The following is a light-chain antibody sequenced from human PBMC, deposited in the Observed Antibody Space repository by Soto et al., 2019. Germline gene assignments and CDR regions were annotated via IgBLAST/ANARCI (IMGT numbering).Light chain of an antibody. Sequence: QSALTQPASVSGSPGQSITISCTGTSSDVGGYNYVSWYQQHPGKAPKLMIYEVSNRPSGVSNRFSGSKSGNTASLTISGLQAEDEADYSCSSYTSSITRVFGGGTKLTVL. CDR3: SSYTSSITRV. V-gene: IGLV2-14*01. J-gene: IGLJ3*02. CDR2: EVS. CDR1: SSDVGGYNY.